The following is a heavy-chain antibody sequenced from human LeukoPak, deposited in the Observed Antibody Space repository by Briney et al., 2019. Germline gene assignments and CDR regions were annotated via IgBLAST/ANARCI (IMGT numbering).Heavy chain of an antibody. CDR2: IKQDGSEK. J-gene: IGHJ6*03. CDR3: ANSNYDILTGGYYYYMDV. D-gene: IGHD3-9*01. V-gene: IGHV3-7*01. CDR1: GFTFSSYW. Sequence: GGSLRLSCAASGFTFSSYWMSWVRQAPGKGLEWVANIKQDGSEKYYADSVKGRFTISRDNSKNTLYLQMNSLRAEDTAVYYCANSNYDILTGGYYYYMDVWGKGTTVTISS.